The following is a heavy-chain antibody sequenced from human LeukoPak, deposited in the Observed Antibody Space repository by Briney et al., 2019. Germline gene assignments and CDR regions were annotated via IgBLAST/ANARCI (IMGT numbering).Heavy chain of an antibody. CDR2: IIPIFGTA. V-gene: IGHV1-69*13. CDR3: AREVAGGHFDY. CDR1: GYTFTSYA. D-gene: IGHD2-15*01. J-gene: IGHJ4*02. Sequence: GASVKVSCKASGYTFTSYAISWVRQAPGQGLEWMGGIIPIFGTANYAQKFQGRVTITADESTSTAYMELSSLRSEDTAVYYCAREVAGGHFDYWGQGTLVTVSS.